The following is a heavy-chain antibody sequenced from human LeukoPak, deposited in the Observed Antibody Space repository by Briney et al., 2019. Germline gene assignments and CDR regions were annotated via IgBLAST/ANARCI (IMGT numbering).Heavy chain of an antibody. CDR1: GYTFTSYY. J-gene: IGHJ1*01. D-gene: IGHD2-2*01. CDR3: ARADIVVVPAALGHFQH. CDR2: INPSGGST. V-gene: IGHV1-46*01. Sequence: ASVEVSCKASGYTFTSYYMHWVRQAPGQGLEWMGIINPSGGSTSYAQKFQGRVTMTRDTSTSTVYMELSSLRSEDTAVYYCARADIVVVPAALGHFQHWSQGTLVTVSS.